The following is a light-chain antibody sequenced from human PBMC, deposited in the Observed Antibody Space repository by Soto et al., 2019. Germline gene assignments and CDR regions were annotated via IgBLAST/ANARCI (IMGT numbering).Light chain of an antibody. J-gene: IGLJ1*01. CDR2: EIN. V-gene: IGLV2-8*01. Sequence: QSALTQPPSASGSPGQSVTISCTRTSSDVGAYDYVSWYQQHPGKAPKLMIYEINKRPSGVPDRFAGSKSGNTASLTVSGLQAEDEADYYCSSFAGSNNFPYVFGTGTKLTVL. CDR3: SSFAGSNNFPYV. CDR1: SSDVGAYDY.